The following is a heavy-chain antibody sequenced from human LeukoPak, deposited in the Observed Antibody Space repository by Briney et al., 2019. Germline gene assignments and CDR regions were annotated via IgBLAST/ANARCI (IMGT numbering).Heavy chain of an antibody. CDR2: ISGSGGST. CDR1: GFTFSSYA. V-gene: IGHV3-23*01. Sequence: GGSLRLSCAASGFTFSSYAMSWVRQAPGKGLEWVSAISGSGGSTYYADSVKGRFTISRDNSKNTLYLQMNGLRAEDTAVYYCAKSDGYSGSYEWGQGTLVTVSS. D-gene: IGHD1-26*01. CDR3: AKSDGYSGSYE. J-gene: IGHJ4*02.